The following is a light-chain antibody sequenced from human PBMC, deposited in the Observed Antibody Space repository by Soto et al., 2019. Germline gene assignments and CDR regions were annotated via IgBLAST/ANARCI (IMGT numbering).Light chain of an antibody. V-gene: IGKV4-1*01. CDR3: QQYYSTPPT. CDR1: QSVLYSSNNKNY. CDR2: CAS. Sequence: DIVMTQSPDSMAVSLGERANINCKSSQSVLYSSNNKNYIAWYQQKTGQPPKLLIYCASTRESGVPARFSGSGSGTDFTLTISSLQAEDVAVYYCQQYYSTPPTFGGGTKVDIK. J-gene: IGKJ4*01.